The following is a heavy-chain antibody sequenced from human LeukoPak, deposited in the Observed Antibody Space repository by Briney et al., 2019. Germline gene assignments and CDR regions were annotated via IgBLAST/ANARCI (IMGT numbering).Heavy chain of an antibody. D-gene: IGHD1-26*01. CDR1: GFTFSDYY. Sequence: GGSLRLSCAASGFTFSDYYMSWVRQAPGKGLEWVANIKEDGSEKYYVDSVKGRFTISRDNAKNSLYLQMNSLRAEDTAVYYCARTGLGATFDYWGQGTLVTVSS. V-gene: IGHV3-7*01. CDR2: IKEDGSEK. CDR3: ARTGLGATFDY. J-gene: IGHJ4*02.